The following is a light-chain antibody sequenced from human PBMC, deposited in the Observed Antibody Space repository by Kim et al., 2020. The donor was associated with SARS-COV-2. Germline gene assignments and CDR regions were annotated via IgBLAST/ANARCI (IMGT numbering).Light chain of an antibody. V-gene: IGKV1-39*01. CDR2: AAS. CDR3: QHNYLTPFT. CDR1: QSIYSN. J-gene: IGKJ3*01. Sequence: DIQMTQSPSSLSASVGDRVTITCRTTQSIYSNLNWYQQKPGRAPKLLISAASTLEGGVPSRFSGSGSETDFTLTISSLQPDDFETYFCQHNYLTPFTFGPGTKVDIK.